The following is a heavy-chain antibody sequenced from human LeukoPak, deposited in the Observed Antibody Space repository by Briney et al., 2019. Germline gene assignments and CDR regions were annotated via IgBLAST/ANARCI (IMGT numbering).Heavy chain of an antibody. J-gene: IGHJ4*02. CDR2: ISRTGNSI. CDR1: GFTLSSYE. D-gene: IGHD6-13*01. CDR3: ARGPYSSNWYVDY. V-gene: IGHV3-48*03. Sequence: PGGSLRLSCAPSGFTLSSYEMNWVRLAPGKGLEWISYISRTGNSIYYADSVKGRFTTSRDSAKNSLYLQMNSLRAEDTAVYYCARGPYSSNWYVDYWGQGTLVTVAS.